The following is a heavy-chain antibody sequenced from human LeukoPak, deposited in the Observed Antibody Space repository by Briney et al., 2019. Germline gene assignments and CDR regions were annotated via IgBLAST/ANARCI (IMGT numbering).Heavy chain of an antibody. Sequence: ASVKVSCKASGYTFTGYYMHWVPQAPGQGLEWMGRINPNSGGTNYAQKFQGRVTMTRDTSISTAYMELSRLRSDDTAVYYCARDHPPSYSSGYPNSFDPWGQGTLVTVSS. J-gene: IGHJ5*02. CDR1: GYTFTGYY. D-gene: IGHD6-19*01. CDR3: ARDHPPSYSSGYPNSFDP. CDR2: INPNSGGT. V-gene: IGHV1-2*06.